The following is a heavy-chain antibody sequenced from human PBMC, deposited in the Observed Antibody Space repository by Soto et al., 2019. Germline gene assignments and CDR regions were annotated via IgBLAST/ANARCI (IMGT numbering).Heavy chain of an antibody. D-gene: IGHD3-10*01. V-gene: IGHV3-23*01. CDR2: ITGSGAGT. Sequence: EVPLLESGGGLVQPGGSLRLSCAASGFTFITYGMTWVRQAPGKGLEYVSSITGSGAGTYYAESVKGRFTISRDNSNNTLYLQMNSLRAEDTAIYSCAIDAGPVNYWGQGTLVTVSS. CDR3: AIDAGPVNY. J-gene: IGHJ4*02. CDR1: GFTFITYG.